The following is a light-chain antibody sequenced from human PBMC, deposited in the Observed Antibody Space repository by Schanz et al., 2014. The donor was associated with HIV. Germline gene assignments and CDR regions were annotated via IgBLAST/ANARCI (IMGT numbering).Light chain of an antibody. V-gene: IGLV2-14*03. CDR1: SSDIGGSHY. J-gene: IGLJ1*01. CDR3: SSYTTSNTHV. CDR2: DVR. Sequence: QSALTQPASVSGSPGQSITISCSGTSSDIGGSHYVSWYQQHPGRAPKVLIYDVRDRPSGVSNRFSGSKSGNTASLTISGLQAEDEAEYFCSSYTTSNTHVFGSGTKVTVL.